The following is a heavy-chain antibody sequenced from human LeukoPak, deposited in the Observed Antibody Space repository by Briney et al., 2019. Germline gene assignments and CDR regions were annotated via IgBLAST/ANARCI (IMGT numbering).Heavy chain of an antibody. CDR1: GYTFTSYG. V-gene: IGHV1-18*01. D-gene: IGHD4-17*01. CDR3: ARSDPLRPWYYFDY. Sequence: ASVKVSCKASGYTFTSYGISWVRQAPGQGLKWMGWISAYNGNTNYAQKLQGKVTMTTDTSTSTAYMELRSLRSGDTAVYYCARSDPLRPWYYFDYWGQGTLVTVSS. J-gene: IGHJ4*02. CDR2: ISAYNGNT.